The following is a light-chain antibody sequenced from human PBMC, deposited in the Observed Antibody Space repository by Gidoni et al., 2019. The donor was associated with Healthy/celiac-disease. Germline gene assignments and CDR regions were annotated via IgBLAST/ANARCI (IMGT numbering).Light chain of an antibody. V-gene: IGKV1-12*01. CDR1: QGVSSW. CDR3: QQGNSCPLT. J-gene: IGKJ4*01. CDR2: AAS. Sequence: IHRTQSPSSVSASVGERVTITCRASQGVSSWLARYQQKPGKAPKLLIYAASIWQSGVPSRFSGSGSGTDFTLTISSLEPEDFAIYYCQQGNSCPLTFGGGTQVEIK.